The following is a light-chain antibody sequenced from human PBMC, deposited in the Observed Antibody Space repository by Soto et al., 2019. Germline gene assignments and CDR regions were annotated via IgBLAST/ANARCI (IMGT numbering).Light chain of an antibody. CDR1: QSISSW. J-gene: IGKJ4*01. CDR2: KAS. V-gene: IGKV1-5*03. CDR3: QQYNSYPLT. Sequence: DIQMTQSPSTLSASVGDRVTITCRASQSISSWLAWYEQKPGKAPKLLIYKASSLESGVPSKFNGNGSGTEFTLTISRLQPDDFATYYCQQYNSYPLTFGGGTKVEIK.